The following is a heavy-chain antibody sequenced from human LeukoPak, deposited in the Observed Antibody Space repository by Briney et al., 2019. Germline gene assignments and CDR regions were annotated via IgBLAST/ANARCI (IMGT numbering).Heavy chain of an antibody. CDR2: ISGSGGST. Sequence: GGSLRLSCAAYGFTFSSYAMSWVRQAPGKGLEWVSSISGSGGSTYYADSVKGRFTISRDNSNNTLYLQMNSLRAEDTAVYYCAKRRRLELLYYYYMDVWGKGTTVTVSS. J-gene: IGHJ6*03. CDR1: GFTFSSYA. V-gene: IGHV3-23*01. D-gene: IGHD1-7*01. CDR3: AKRRRLELLYYYYMDV.